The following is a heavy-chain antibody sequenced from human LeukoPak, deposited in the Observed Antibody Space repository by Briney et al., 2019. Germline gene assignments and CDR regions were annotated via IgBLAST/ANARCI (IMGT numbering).Heavy chain of an antibody. V-gene: IGHV1-8*01. CDR3: ARVSGSGEDFDY. J-gene: IGHJ4*02. CDR1: GYTFTSYD. CDR2: MNPNSGNT. Sequence: GASVKVSCKASGYTFTSYDISWVRQATGQGLEWMGWMNPNSGNTGYAQKFQGRVTMTRNTSISTAYMELSSLRSEDTAVYYCARVSGSGEDFDYWGQGTLVTVSS. D-gene: IGHD1-26*01.